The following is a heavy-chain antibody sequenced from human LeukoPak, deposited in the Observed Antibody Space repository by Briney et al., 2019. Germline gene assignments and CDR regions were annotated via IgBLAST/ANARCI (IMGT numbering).Heavy chain of an antibody. CDR2: IYHSGST. Sequence: SETLSLTCAVSGGSISSSNWWSWVRQPPGKGLEWIGEIYHSGSTNYNPSLRSRVTISVDKSKNQFSLKLSSVTAADTAVYYCARLHYDFWSGYYFGWFEPWGQGTLVTVSS. V-gene: IGHV4-4*02. D-gene: IGHD3-3*01. CDR1: GGSISSSNW. CDR3: ARLHYDFWSGYYFGWFEP. J-gene: IGHJ5*02.